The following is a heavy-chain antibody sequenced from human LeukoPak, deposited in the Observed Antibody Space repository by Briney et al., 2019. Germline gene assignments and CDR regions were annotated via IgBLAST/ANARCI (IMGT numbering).Heavy chain of an antibody. CDR2: FYHSRST. J-gene: IGHJ6*03. CDR3: ARGDSSGWYTNSNYYYYYMDV. CDR1: GGSISSYS. V-gene: IGHV4-59*08. Sequence: SDTLSLTCYVSGGSISSYSWSWIRQTPGKGLEWIGSFYHSRSTYYNPSLKSRVTILVDTSKNQFSLKLSSVTAADTAVYYCARGDSSGWYTNSNYYYYYMDVWGKGTTVTVSS. D-gene: IGHD6-13*01.